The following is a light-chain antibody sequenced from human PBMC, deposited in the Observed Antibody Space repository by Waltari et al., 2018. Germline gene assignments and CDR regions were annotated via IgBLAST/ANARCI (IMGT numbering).Light chain of an antibody. CDR3: HQYDSYSWT. CDR2: EAT. J-gene: IGKJ1*01. V-gene: IGKV1-5*03. CDR1: QSISTF. Sequence: DIKMNQSPSTLSASAGDRVTITCRASQSISTFLAWYQQKPGKAPKLLIYEATRLEDGVPSRFSGSGSGTEFTLTISSLQPDDFATYFCHQYDSYSWTFGQGTKVEIK.